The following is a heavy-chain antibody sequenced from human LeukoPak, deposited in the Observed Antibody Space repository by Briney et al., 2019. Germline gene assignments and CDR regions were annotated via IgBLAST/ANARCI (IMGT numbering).Heavy chain of an antibody. CDR1: GFTVSSNY. V-gene: IGHV3-66*01. Sequence: GGSLRLSCAASGFTVSSNYMTWVRQAPGKGLEWVSVIYSGGSTVYADSVKGRFTISRDNSKNTLYLQMNSLRAEDTAVYYCARDGLISGYSSSWSDYWGQGTLVTVSS. CDR2: IYSGGST. D-gene: IGHD6-13*01. J-gene: IGHJ4*02. CDR3: ARDGLISGYSSSWSDY.